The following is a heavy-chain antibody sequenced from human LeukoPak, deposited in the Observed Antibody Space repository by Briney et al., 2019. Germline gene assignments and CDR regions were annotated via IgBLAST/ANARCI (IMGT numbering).Heavy chain of an antibody. D-gene: IGHD1-26*01. CDR2: IYYSGST. CDR3: ARGPPPPWDLLGGVGRVTFYFDY. V-gene: IGHV4-61*01. CDR1: GYSISSGYY. J-gene: IGHJ4*02. Sequence: SETLSLTCTVSGYSISSGYYWSWIRQPPGQGLEWIGYIYYSGSTNYNPSLKSRVTISVDTSKNQFSLKLSSVTAADTAVYYCARGPPPPWDLLGGVGRVTFYFDYWGQGTLVTVSS.